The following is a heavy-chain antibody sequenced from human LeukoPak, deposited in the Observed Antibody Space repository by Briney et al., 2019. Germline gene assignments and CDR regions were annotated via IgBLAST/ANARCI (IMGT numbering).Heavy chain of an antibody. V-gene: IGHV1-18*01. CDR1: GYTFTSYG. CDR2: ISAYNGNT. CDR3: ARDNIAAAGIRYWFDP. J-gene: IGHJ5*02. D-gene: IGHD6-13*01. Sequence: ASVKVSYKASGYTFTSYGISWVRQAPGRGLEWMGCISAYNGNTNYAQKLQGRVTMTTDTSTSTAYMELRSLRSDDTAVYYCARDNIAAAGIRYWFDPWGQGTLVTVSS.